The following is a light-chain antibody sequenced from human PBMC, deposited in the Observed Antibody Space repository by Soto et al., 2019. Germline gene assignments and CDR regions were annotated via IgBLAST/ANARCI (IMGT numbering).Light chain of an antibody. Sequence: EIVLTQSPGTLSLYPGERATLSCRASQSVSSSYLAWYQQKPGQAPRLLIYGASSRATGIPDRFSGSGSGTDFTLTISRLEPEDFAVYYCQQYGSSPEWTFGHGTKVDIK. CDR2: GAS. J-gene: IGKJ1*01. CDR1: QSVSSSY. CDR3: QQYGSSPEWT. V-gene: IGKV3-20*01.